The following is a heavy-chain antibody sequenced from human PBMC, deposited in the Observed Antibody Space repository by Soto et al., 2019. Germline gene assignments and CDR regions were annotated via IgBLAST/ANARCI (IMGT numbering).Heavy chain of an antibody. V-gene: IGHV1-69*13. D-gene: IGHD3-22*01. CDR2: IIPIFGTA. J-gene: IGHJ6*02. Sequence: SVKVSCKASGGTFSSYAISWVRQAPGQGLEWMGGIIPIFGTANYAQKFQGRVTITADESTSTAYMELSSLRSEDTAVYYCARDYYDSSGYYYGDYYYYGMDVWGQGTTVTVSS. CDR1: GGTFSSYA. CDR3: ARDYYDSSGYYYGDYYYYGMDV.